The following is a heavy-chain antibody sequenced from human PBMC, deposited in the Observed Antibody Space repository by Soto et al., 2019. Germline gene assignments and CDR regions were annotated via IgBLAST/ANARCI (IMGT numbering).Heavy chain of an antibody. V-gene: IGHV3-33*03. D-gene: IGHD1-26*01. CDR3: ARAQYTGSYFDACDV. CDR1: VFSFISYG. J-gene: IGHJ3*01. CDR2: IWYDGSNK. Sequence: GWSLRLSCASSVFSFISYGMHWVRQAPGKGLDWVAVIWYDGSNKYYAESVKGRFTISRDNSKNTLYVQMNSLTVEDTAVYYCARAQYTGSYFDACDVWGQGTMVTVSS.